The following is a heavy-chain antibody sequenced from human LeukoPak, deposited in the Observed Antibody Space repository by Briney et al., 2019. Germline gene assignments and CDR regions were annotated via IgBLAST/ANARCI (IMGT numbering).Heavy chain of an antibody. CDR1: GGSISSHD. CDR2: IYTSGST. V-gene: IGHV4-4*07. CDR3: ARDQDYCSSTSCYYYFDY. J-gene: IGHJ4*02. D-gene: IGHD2-2*01. Sequence: KASETLSLTCTVSGGSISSHDWTWIRQPAGKGLEWIGRIYTSGSTNYNPSLKSRVTISVDTSKNQFSLKLSSVTAADTAVYYCARDQDYCSSTSCYYYFDYWGQGTLVTVSS.